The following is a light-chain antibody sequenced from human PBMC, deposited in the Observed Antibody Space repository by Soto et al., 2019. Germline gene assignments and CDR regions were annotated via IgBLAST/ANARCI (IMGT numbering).Light chain of an antibody. CDR3: QQFGTSFPYT. J-gene: IGKJ2*01. Sequence: EIVLTQSPGTLSLSPGERATLTCRASQSVSSSYLAWYQQKPGQAPRLLMYDASSRATGIPDRFSGSGSGTDFPLTIRSLEPEDFAVYYCQQFGTSFPYTFGQGTKLDIK. CDR1: QSVSSSY. CDR2: DAS. V-gene: IGKV3-20*01.